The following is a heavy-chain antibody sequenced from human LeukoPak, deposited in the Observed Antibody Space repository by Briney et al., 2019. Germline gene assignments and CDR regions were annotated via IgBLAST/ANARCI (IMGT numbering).Heavy chain of an antibody. J-gene: IGHJ6*03. CDR2: IKQDGSEK. Sequence: GGSLRLSCAASGFTFSSYWMSWVRQAPGKGLEWVANIKQDGSEKYYVDSVKGRFTISRDNAKNSLYLQMNSLRAEDTAVYYCARSIAARLSYYYYYMDVWGKGTTVTVSS. V-gene: IGHV3-7*01. CDR3: ARSIAARLSYYYYYMDV. D-gene: IGHD6-6*01. CDR1: GFTFSSYW.